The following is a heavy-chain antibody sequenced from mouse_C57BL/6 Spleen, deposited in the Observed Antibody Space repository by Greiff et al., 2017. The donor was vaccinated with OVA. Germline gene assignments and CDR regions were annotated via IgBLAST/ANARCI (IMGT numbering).Heavy chain of an antibody. CDR2: IYPGDGDT. CDR1: GYAFSSYW. D-gene: IGHD2-5*01. J-gene: IGHJ1*03. V-gene: IGHV1-80*01. Sequence: QVQLKESGAELVKPGASVKISCKASGYAFSSYWMNWVKQRPGKGLEWIGQIYPGDGDTNYNGKFKGKATLTADKSSSTAYMQLSSLTSEDSAVYFCAREGTSYSNYWYFDVWGTGTTVTVSS. CDR3: AREGTSYSNYWYFDV.